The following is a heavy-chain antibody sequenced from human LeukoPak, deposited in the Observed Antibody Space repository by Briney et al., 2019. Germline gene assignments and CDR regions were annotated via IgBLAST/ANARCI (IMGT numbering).Heavy chain of an antibody. J-gene: IGHJ4*02. CDR2: ISGSGGST. CDR1: GFTFSSYA. Sequence: GGSLRLSCAASGFTFSSYAMSWVRQAPGKGLEWVSAISGSGGSTYYADSVKGRFTISRDNSKDTLYLQMNSLRAEDTAVYYCAKILTYYYDSSGLFDYWGQGTLVTVPS. D-gene: IGHD3-22*01. CDR3: AKILTYYYDSSGLFDY. V-gene: IGHV3-23*01.